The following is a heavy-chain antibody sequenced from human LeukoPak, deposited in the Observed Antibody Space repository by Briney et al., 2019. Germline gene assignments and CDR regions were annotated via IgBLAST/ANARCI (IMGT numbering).Heavy chain of an antibody. CDR2: ISSNGGST. J-gene: IGHJ4*02. CDR3: ARGGYYYDSSGYDLFDY. D-gene: IGHD3-22*01. Sequence: GGSLRLSCAASGFTFSSYAMHWVRQAPGKGLEYVSAISSNGGSTYYANSVKGRFTISRDNSKNTPYLQMGSLRAEDMAVYYCARGGYYYDSSGYDLFDYWGQGTLVTVSS. CDR1: GFTFSSYA. V-gene: IGHV3-64*01.